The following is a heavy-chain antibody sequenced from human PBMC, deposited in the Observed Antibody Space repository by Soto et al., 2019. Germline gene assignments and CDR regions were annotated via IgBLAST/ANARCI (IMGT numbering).Heavy chain of an antibody. CDR2: ISGSGGST. CDR3: AKASRIAARRPQRCYYYMDV. CDR1: GVTFSSYA. V-gene: IGHV3-23*01. Sequence: GGSLRLSCAASGVTFSSYAMSWVRQEPGKGLEWVSAISGSGGSTYYADSVKGRFTISRDNSKNTLYLQMNSLRAEDTAVYYCAKASRIAARRPQRCYYYMDVWGKGTTVTVSS. D-gene: IGHD6-6*01. J-gene: IGHJ6*03.